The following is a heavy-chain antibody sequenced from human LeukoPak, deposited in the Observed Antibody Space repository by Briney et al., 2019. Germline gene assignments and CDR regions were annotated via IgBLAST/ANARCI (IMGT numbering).Heavy chain of an antibody. CDR2: IYPRDGST. J-gene: IGHJ4*02. CDR1: GYTFTSNY. V-gene: IGHV1-46*01. CDR3: ARDQEGFDY. Sequence: GASVKVSCKASGYTFTSNYIHWARQAPGQGLEWMGMIYPRDGSTSCAQKFQGRVTVTRDTSTSTVHMELSGLRSEDTAVYYCARDQEGFDYWGQGTLVTVSS.